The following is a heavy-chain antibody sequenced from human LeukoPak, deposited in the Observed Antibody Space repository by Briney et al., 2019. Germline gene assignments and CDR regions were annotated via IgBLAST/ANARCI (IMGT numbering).Heavy chain of an antibody. CDR3: AGGGSGTYGFDW. Sequence: GGSLRLSCVGPTFTFSWHGMHSVRQPPGKGLEWVTVIWFDGSEKYYAESVEGRFTISRDNSKNTVYLQMNSLRAEDTAVYYCAGGGSGTYGFDWWGQGTLVTVSS. CDR1: TFTFSWHG. D-gene: IGHD3-10*01. J-gene: IGHJ4*02. V-gene: IGHV3-33*01. CDR2: IWFDGSEK.